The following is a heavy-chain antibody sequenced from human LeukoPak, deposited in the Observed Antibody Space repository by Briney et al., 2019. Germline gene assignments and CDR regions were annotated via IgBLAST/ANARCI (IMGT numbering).Heavy chain of an antibody. V-gene: IGHV3-7*01. CDR3: AREHSGYDFPGRDYYYMDV. Sequence: GESLRLSCSNSGFTFSNYWMSWVRQPPGKGLEWVASIKHDGSEKYYVDSVKGRFTISRDNAKNSLYLQMNSLRAEDTAVYYCAREHSGYDFPGRDYYYMDVWGKGTTVTVSS. CDR1: GFTFSNYW. CDR2: IKHDGSEK. D-gene: IGHD5-12*01. J-gene: IGHJ6*03.